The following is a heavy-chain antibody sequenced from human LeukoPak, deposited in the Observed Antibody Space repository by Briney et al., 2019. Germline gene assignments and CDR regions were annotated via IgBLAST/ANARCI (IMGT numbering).Heavy chain of an antibody. CDR2: ISAYNGNT. D-gene: IGHD3-16*02. Sequence: GASVKVSCKASGYTFTSYGISWVRQAPGQGLERMGWISAYNGNTNYAQKLQGRVTMTTDTSTSTAYMELRSLRSDDTAVYYCARGYDYVWGSYRSDYWGQGTLVTVSS. CDR1: GYTFTSYG. J-gene: IGHJ4*02. V-gene: IGHV1-18*01. CDR3: ARGYDYVWGSYRSDY.